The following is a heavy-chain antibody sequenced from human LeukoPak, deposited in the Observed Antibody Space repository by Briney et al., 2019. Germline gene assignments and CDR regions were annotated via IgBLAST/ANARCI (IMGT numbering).Heavy chain of an antibody. V-gene: IGHV1-24*01. CDR2: FDPEDGET. J-gene: IGHJ5*02. CDR3: ATPDSGSYYGSLWFDP. CDR1: GYTFTGYY. D-gene: IGHD1-26*01. Sequence: ASVKVSCKASGYTFTGYYMHWVRQAPGQGLEWMGGFDPEDGETIYAQKFQGRVTMTEDTSTDTAYMELSSLRSEDTAVYYCATPDSGSYYGSLWFDPWGQGTLVTVSS.